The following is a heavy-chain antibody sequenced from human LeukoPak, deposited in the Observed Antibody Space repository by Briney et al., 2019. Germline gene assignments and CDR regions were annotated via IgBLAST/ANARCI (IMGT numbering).Heavy chain of an antibody. J-gene: IGHJ4*02. V-gene: IGHV3-21*01. CDR1: GFTFSSYS. Sequence: GGSLRLSCAASGFTFSSYSMNWVRQAPGKGLEWVSSISSSSSYIYYADSVKGRFTISRDNAKNSLYLQMNSLRAEDAAVYYCARDPGILSYDYWGQGTLVTVSS. CDR2: ISSSSSYI. CDR3: ARDPGILSYDY. D-gene: IGHD2-15*01.